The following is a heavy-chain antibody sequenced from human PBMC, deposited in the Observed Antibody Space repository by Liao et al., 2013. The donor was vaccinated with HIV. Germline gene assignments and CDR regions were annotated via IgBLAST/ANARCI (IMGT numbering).Heavy chain of an antibody. D-gene: IGHD1-7*01. V-gene: IGHV4-39*07. J-gene: IGHJ6*03. CDR3: ARHYWNSEDYHYYMDF. CDR1: GGSISSRSYY. Sequence: QLQLQESGPGLVKPSETLSLICTVSGGSISSRSYYWGWIRQPPGKGLEWIGTIYYSGSTYYSPSLKSRVTMSVDTSKNQFSLKLSSVTAADTAVYYCARHYWNSEDYHYYMDFWGKGTTVTVSS. CDR2: IYYSGST.